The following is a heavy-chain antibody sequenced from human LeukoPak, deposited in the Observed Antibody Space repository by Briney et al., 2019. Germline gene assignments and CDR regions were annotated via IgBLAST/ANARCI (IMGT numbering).Heavy chain of an antibody. CDR3: ASLEEVLLWSGGVRSGPSPFDY. CDR1: GFTFSSYA. V-gene: IGHV3-23*01. CDR2: ISGSGGST. J-gene: IGHJ4*02. D-gene: IGHD3-10*01. Sequence: PGGSLRLSCAASGFTFSSYAMSWVRQAPGKGLEWVSAISGSGGSTYHADSVKGRFTISRDNSKNTLYLQMDSLRAEDTAVYYCASLEEVLLWSGGVRSGPSPFDYWGQGTLVTVSS.